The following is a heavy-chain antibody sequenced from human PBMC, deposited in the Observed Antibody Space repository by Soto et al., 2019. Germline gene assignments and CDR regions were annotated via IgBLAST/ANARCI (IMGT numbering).Heavy chain of an antibody. CDR1: GYTFTSYG. CDR2: ISAHNGNT. J-gene: IGHJ4*02. Sequence: QVHLVQSGAEVKKPGASVKVSCKGSGYTFTSYGITWVRQTPGQGLEWMGWISAHNGNTNYAQKLQAIVTVTRDTSASTAYMELRSLRSDDTDVYYCARGRAGDYWGQGALVTVSS. CDR3: ARGRAGDY. V-gene: IGHV1-18*01.